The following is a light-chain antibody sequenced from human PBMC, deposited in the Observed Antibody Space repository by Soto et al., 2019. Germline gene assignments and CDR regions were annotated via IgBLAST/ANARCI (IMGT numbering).Light chain of an antibody. V-gene: IGLV2-14*01. Sequence: QSALTQPASVSGSPGQSITISCTGSSSVIGGYKFVSWFQQHPGKVPKLIIYEVSNRPSGVSDRFSGAKSGKTASLTISGLQPDDEAEYYCTSYSVTGTHYVFGSGTKVTVL. CDR1: SSVIGGYKF. J-gene: IGLJ1*01. CDR2: EVS. CDR3: TSYSVTGTHYV.